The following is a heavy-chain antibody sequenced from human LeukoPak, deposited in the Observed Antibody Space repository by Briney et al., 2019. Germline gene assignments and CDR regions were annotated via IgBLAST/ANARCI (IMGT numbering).Heavy chain of an antibody. Sequence: SETLSLTCTVSGGSISSYYWSWIRQPPGKGLEWIGYIYYSGSTNYNPSLKSRVTISVDTSKNQFSLKLSSVPAADTAVYYCASLAGGDGSNLGAYFDYWGQGTLVTVSS. J-gene: IGHJ4*02. V-gene: IGHV4-59*01. CDR3: ASLAGGDGSNLGAYFDY. CDR2: IYYSGST. D-gene: IGHD5-24*01. CDR1: GGSISSYY.